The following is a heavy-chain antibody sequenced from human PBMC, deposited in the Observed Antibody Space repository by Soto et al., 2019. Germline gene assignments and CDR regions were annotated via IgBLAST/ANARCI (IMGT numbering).Heavy chain of an antibody. CDR1: GFALSSSW. V-gene: IGHV3-74*01. CDR2: INFDGSTT. D-gene: IGHD6-19*01. J-gene: IGHJ4*02. Sequence: EVQLVESGGGLVQPWGSLRLSCAGSGFALSSSWMHWVRQDPGQGLVWVSRINFDGSTTDYADSVRGRFTISRDNAKNTLYLEMNSLRVDDTAVYHCARGPRGWYGFDYWGQGTLVTVSS. CDR3: ARGPRGWYGFDY.